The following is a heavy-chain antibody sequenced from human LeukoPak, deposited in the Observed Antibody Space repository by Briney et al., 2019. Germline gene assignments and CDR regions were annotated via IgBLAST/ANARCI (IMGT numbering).Heavy chain of an antibody. D-gene: IGHD6-19*01. J-gene: IGHJ4*02. CDR1: GDSVSSNSAA. CDR2: TYYRSNWYH. Sequence: SQTLSLTCAISGDSVSSNSAAWSWIRQSPSRGLEWLGRTYYRSNWYHDYAVSVKSRITIDPDTSNNQFSLQLNSVTPEETGVYYCARLRGIGSQRYYFDYWGQGTLVTVSS. CDR3: ARLRGIGSQRYYFDY. V-gene: IGHV6-1*01.